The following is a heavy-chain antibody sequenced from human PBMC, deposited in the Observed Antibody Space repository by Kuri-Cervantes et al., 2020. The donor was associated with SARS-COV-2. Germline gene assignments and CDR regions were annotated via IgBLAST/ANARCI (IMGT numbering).Heavy chain of an antibody. V-gene: IGHV1-46*01. CDR2: INPSGGST. CDR3: ARASRTTVTRYYFDY. CDR1: GGTFSSYA. J-gene: IGHJ4*02. D-gene: IGHD4-11*01. Sequence: ASVKVSCKASGGTFSSYAISWVRQAPGQGLEWMGIINPSGGSTSYAQKFQGRVTMTRDTSTSTVYMELSSLRSEDTAVYYCARASRTTVTRYYFDYWGQGTLVTVSS.